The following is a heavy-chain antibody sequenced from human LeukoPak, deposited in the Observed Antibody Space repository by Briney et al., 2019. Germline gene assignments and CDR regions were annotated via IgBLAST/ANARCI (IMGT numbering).Heavy chain of an antibody. V-gene: IGHV1-69*04. CDR1: GGTFSSYA. J-gene: IGHJ4*02. CDR2: IIPILAIA. Sequence: SVKVSCKASGGTFSSYAISWVRQAPGQGLEWLGRIIPILAIANYAQKFQGRVTITADKSTSTAYMELSSLRSEDTAVYYCARALDGSGSYYFGYWGQGTLVTVSS. CDR3: ARALDGSGSYYFGY. D-gene: IGHD1-26*01.